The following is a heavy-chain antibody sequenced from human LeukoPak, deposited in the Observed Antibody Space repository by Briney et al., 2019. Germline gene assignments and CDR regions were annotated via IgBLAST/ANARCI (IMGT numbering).Heavy chain of an antibody. CDR3: AMTYGSGTYYIT. J-gene: IGHJ4*02. D-gene: IGHD3-10*01. CDR1: GFTFDDYG. Sequence: GGSLRLSCAASGFTFDDYGMNWVRQVPGKGLEWVSSINWNGVSTDYADSVKGRSTISRDNAKNSLYLQMNSLRAEDTALYYCAMTYGSGTYYITWGQGTLVTVSS. CDR2: INWNGVST. V-gene: IGHV3-20*04.